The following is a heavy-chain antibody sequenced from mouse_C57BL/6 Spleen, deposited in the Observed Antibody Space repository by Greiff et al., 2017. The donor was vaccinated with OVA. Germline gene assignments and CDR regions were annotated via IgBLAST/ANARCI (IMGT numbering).Heavy chain of an antibody. J-gene: IGHJ2*01. CDR3: ARNPPSGYFDY. D-gene: IGHD4-1*01. CDR1: GFSLTSYG. Sequence: VQLQQSGPGLVQPSQSLSITCTVSGFSLTSYGVHWVRQSPGKGLEWLGVMWSGGSTDYYAAFISRLSISKDNSKSQVFFKMNSLQADDTAIYYCARNPPSGYFDYWGQGTTLTVSS. CDR2: MWSGGST. V-gene: IGHV2-2*01.